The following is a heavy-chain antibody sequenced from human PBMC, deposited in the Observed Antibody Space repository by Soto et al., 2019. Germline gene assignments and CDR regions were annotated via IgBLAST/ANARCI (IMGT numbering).Heavy chain of an antibody. Sequence: GGSLRLSCAASGFTFSSCGMHWVRQAPGKGLEWVAVISYDGSNKYYADSVKGRFTISRDNSKNTLYLQMNSLRAEDTAVYYCAKDLSYSSSWYRRYYYYYGMDVWGQGTTVTVSS. D-gene: IGHD6-13*01. J-gene: IGHJ6*02. CDR1: GFTFSSCG. CDR2: ISYDGSNK. CDR3: AKDLSYSSSWYRRYYYYYGMDV. V-gene: IGHV3-30*18.